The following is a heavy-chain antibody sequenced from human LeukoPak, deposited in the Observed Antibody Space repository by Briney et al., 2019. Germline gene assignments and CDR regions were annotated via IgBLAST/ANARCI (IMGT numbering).Heavy chain of an antibody. CDR1: GGSISSGGYY. V-gene: IGHV4-30-2*01. CDR3: ARSLGDYDSSVYFDY. Sequence: PSQTLSLTCTVSGGSISSGGYYWSWIRQPPGKGLEWIGEINHSGSTNYNPSLKSRVTISVDTSKNQFSLKPSSVTAADTAVYYCARSLGDYDSSVYFDYWGQGTLVTVSS. D-gene: IGHD3-22*01. CDR2: INHSGST. J-gene: IGHJ4*02.